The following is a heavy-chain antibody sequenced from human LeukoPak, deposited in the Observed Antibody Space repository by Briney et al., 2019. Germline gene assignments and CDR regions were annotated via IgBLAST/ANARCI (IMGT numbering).Heavy chain of an antibody. V-gene: IGHV3-66*01. J-gene: IGHJ3*02. CDR3: AREEEMATIQGAFDI. D-gene: IGHD5-24*01. Sequence: GGSLRLSCAASGFTVSSNYMSWVRQAPGRGLEWVSVIYSGGSTYYADSVKGRFTISRGNSKNTLYLQMNSLRAEDTAVYYCAREEEMATIQGAFDIWGQGTMVTVSS. CDR1: GFTVSSNY. CDR2: IYSGGST.